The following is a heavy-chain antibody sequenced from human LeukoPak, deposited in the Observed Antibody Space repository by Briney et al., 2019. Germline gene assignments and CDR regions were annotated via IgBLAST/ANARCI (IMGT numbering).Heavy chain of an antibody. Sequence: GGSLRLSCAASGFTFSNYGMHWVRQALGKGLEWVAVIWFDGSINYYADSVKGRFTISRDNSKNTLYLLMNSLRAEDTAVYFCARDRSTTWSNFDFWGQGTLVTVSS. D-gene: IGHD6-13*01. J-gene: IGHJ4*02. V-gene: IGHV3-33*01. CDR2: IWFDGSIN. CDR3: ARDRSTTWSNFDF. CDR1: GFTFSNYG.